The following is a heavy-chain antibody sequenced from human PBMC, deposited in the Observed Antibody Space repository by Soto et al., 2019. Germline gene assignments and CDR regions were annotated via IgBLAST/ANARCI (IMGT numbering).Heavy chain of an antibody. CDR2: IYPGDSET. CDR1: GYNFTNNW. V-gene: IGHV5-51*01. J-gene: IGHJ6*02. Sequence: GESLKISCKGSGYNFTNNWIGWVRQMPGKGLEWMGIIYPGDSETRYSPSFQGQVTISADKSISTAYLQWSSLKATDTAMYYCARHAYDFWSGHTNPRYYYGMDVWGQGTTVTVSS. CDR3: ARHAYDFWSGHTNPRYYYGMDV. D-gene: IGHD3-3*01.